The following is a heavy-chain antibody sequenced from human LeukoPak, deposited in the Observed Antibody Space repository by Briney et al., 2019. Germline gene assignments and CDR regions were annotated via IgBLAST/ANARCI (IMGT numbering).Heavy chain of an antibody. J-gene: IGHJ4*02. V-gene: IGHV4-61*02. CDR3: ARIGPGLLEDYYYDSSGYDGDY. CDR1: GGSISSGSYY. D-gene: IGHD3-22*01. Sequence: SQTLSLTCTVSGGSISSGSYYWSWIRQPAGKGLEWIGRIYTSGSTNYNPSLKSRVTISVDTSKNQFSLKLSSVTAADTAVYYCARIGPGLLEDYYYDSSGYDGDYWGQGTLVTVSS. CDR2: IYTSGST.